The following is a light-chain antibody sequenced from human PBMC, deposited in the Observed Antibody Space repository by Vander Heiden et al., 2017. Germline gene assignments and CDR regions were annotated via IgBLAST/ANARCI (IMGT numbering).Light chain of an antibody. V-gene: IGKV1-8*01. CDR3: QQYDSYPLT. CDR1: QGISSY. CDR2: AAS. Sequence: AIRMTQSPSSFSASTGDRVTITCRASQGISSYLAWYQQKPGKAPKLLIYAASTLQSGVPSRFSVSGSGTDFTLTISCLQSEDFATYYCQQYDSYPLTFGHGTKVDIK. J-gene: IGKJ3*01.